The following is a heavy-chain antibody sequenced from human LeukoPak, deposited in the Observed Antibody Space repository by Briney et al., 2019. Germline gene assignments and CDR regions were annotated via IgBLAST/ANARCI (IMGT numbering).Heavy chain of an antibody. J-gene: IGHJ4*02. CDR2: IKSKTDGGTT. Sequence: GGSLRLSCAASGFTFSNAWMSWVRQAPGKRLEWVGRIKSKTDGGTTAYAAPVKGRFTISRDDSKNTLYLQMNSLKTEDTAVYYCTIQLLWFGELLDGDYWGQGTLVTVSS. D-gene: IGHD3-10*01. CDR1: GFTFSNAW. CDR3: TIQLLWFGELLDGDY. V-gene: IGHV3-15*01.